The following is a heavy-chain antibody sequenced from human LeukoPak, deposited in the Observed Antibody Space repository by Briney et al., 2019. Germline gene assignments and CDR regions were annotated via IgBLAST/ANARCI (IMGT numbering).Heavy chain of an antibody. CDR3: ARGYTSSSEPFDY. D-gene: IGHD6-6*01. CDR2: IYYRGST. V-gene: IGHV4-59*01. Sequence: PSETLSLTCTVSGGSISSYYWSWLRQPPGKGLEWIGYIYYRGSTNYNPSLKSRVTISVDTSKNQFSLKLASVTAADTAVYYCARGYTSSSEPFDYWGQGTLVTVSS. J-gene: IGHJ4*02. CDR1: GGSISSYY.